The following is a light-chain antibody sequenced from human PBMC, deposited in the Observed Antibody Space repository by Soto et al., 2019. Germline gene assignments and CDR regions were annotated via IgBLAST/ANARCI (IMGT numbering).Light chain of an antibody. CDR3: QQYYSSPPT. CDR1: QSVFYGSNNQNY. J-gene: IGKJ4*01. V-gene: IGKV4-1*01. Sequence: DIVMTQSPDSLAVSLGETAIINCKSSQSVFYGSNNQNYLAWYQQKSGQPPKLLIYWSSARESGVPDRFSGSGSGTDFTLTISSLQAEDVAVYYCQQYYSSPPTFGGGTKVEIK. CDR2: WSS.